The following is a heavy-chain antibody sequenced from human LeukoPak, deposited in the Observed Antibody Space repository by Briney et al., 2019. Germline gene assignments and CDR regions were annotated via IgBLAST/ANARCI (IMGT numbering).Heavy chain of an antibody. CDR2: INSDSTTI. Sequence: GGSLRLSCAASGFKFSTYGMNWVRQAPGKGLECVSYINSDSTTIYYADSVRGRFTISRDNAKGSLYLQMNSLRAEDTAVYYCARTPSGYETDYYFGNWGQGTLVTVSS. CDR1: GFKFSTYG. J-gene: IGHJ4*02. V-gene: IGHV3-48*01. D-gene: IGHD5-12*01. CDR3: ARTPSGYETDYYFGN.